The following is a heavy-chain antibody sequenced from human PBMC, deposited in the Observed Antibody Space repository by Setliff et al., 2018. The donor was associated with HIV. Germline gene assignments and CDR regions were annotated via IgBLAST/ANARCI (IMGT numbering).Heavy chain of an antibody. D-gene: IGHD5-12*01. J-gene: IGHJ4*02. CDR3: GGGVHGYNSYDH. Sequence: PSETLSLTRTFAGYSISSGYYGGWIRQPPGKGLEWIGSIYHSGRTNYNPSRKSRDTISVDTPKNQYSLTLRSLTAAYTAVYYCGGGVHGYNSYDHWGQGTLVTVSS. CDR2: IYHSGRT. V-gene: IGHV4-38-2*02. CDR1: GYSISSGYY.